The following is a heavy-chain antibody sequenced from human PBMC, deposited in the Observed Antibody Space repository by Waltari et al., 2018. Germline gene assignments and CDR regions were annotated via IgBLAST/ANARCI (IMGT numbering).Heavy chain of an antibody. CDR1: GFAFSNFA. V-gene: IGHV3-23*04. CDR3: VRAQGSSIFEVGPGYFDY. Sequence: EVQLVESGGGLVPPGGSLRLTCTASGFAFSNFAMHWVRQAPGKGLEWVTGVTGSGGNTFYSDSVRGRFTISRDNHKMVLYLQMTSLTAEDTAVYYCVRAQGSSIFEVGPGYFDYWGQGTLVTVSS. J-gene: IGHJ4*02. CDR2: VTGSGGNT. D-gene: IGHD3-3*01.